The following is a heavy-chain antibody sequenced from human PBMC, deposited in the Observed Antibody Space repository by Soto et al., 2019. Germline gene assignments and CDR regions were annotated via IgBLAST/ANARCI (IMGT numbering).Heavy chain of an antibody. Sequence: QVQLQESGPGLVKPSGTLSLTCAVSGGSISSNNWWSWVRQPPGKGLEWVGEIYHSGSTNYNPSLKRRVTISVDKAKNKFYLNLKSVTAADTAVYHCATRRAGYGDPIDYWGLGTLVTVSS. D-gene: IGHD4-17*01. CDR2: IYHSGST. V-gene: IGHV4-4*02. CDR3: ATRRAGYGDPIDY. CDR1: GGSISSNNW. J-gene: IGHJ4*02.